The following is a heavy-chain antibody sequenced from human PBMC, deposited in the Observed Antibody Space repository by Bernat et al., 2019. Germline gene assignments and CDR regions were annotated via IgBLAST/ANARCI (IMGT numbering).Heavy chain of an antibody. V-gene: IGHV3-7*03. CDR3: ATIQDWKFEY. Sequence: EVQLVESGGGLVQPGGSLRLSCAASGLTFRNYWMSWVRQAPGKGLEWVANIKSEGTDKFYVDSVEGRFTISRDNARNPLFLQMTSLRAEDTAFYYCATIQDWKFEYWGPGTLVTVSS. CDR2: IKSEGTDK. CDR1: GLTFRNYW. J-gene: IGHJ4*02. D-gene: IGHD1-1*01.